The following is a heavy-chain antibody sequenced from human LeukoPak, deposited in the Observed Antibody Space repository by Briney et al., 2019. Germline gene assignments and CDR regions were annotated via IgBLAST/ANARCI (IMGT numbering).Heavy chain of an antibody. V-gene: IGHV3-23*01. CDR2: ISGSGGST. Sequence: GGSLRLSCAASGFTFSSYAMSWVRQAPGKGLEWVSAISGSGGSTYYADSVKGRFTISRGNSKNTLYLQMNSLRAEDTAVYYCAKDLITMIVVVITGFDYWGQGTLVTVSS. D-gene: IGHD3-22*01. CDR1: GFTFSSYA. J-gene: IGHJ4*02. CDR3: AKDLITMIVVVITGFDY.